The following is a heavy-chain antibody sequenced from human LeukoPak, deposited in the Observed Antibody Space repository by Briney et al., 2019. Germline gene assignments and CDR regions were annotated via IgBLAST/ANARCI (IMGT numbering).Heavy chain of an antibody. V-gene: IGHV3-48*01. CDR1: GFTFSSYS. CDR3: ARDLGTLGRYYFDC. CDR2: ISSSSSTI. D-gene: IGHD1-14*01. Sequence: PGGSLRLSCAASGFTFSSYSMNWVRQAPGKGLEWVSYISSSSSTIYYADSVKGRFTISRDNAKNSLYLQMNSLRAEDTAVYYCARDLGTLGRYYFDCWGQGTLVTVSS. J-gene: IGHJ4*02.